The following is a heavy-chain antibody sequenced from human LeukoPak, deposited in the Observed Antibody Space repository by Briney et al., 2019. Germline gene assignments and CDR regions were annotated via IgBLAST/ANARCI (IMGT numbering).Heavy chain of an antibody. CDR1: GYTFTGYY. CDR2: INPNSGGT. Sequence: EASVKVSCKASGYTFTGYYMHWVRQAPGQGLEWMGWINPNSGGTNYAQKFQGRVTMTRDTSISTAYMELSRLRSDDTAVYYCAREYQAVAGQDYWGQGTLVTVSS. V-gene: IGHV1-2*02. CDR3: AREYQAVAGQDY. D-gene: IGHD6-19*01. J-gene: IGHJ4*02.